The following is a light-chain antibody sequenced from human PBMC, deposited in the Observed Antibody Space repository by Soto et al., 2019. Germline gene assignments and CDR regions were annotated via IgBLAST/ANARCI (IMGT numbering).Light chain of an antibody. V-gene: IGKV3-11*01. CDR3: QQRSDWPLT. CDR1: QYVSSY. J-gene: IGKJ4*01. Sequence: EIVLTQSPATLSLSPGERATLSCRASQYVSSYLAWFQQKPGQAPRLLIYDASNRATGIPARFSGSGSGTDFTLTISSLEPEDLAVYYCQQRSDWPLTFGGGTTVEIK. CDR2: DAS.